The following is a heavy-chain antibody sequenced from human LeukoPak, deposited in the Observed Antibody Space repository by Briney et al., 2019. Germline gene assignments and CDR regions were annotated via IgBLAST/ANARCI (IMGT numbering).Heavy chain of an antibody. V-gene: IGHV3-23*01. J-gene: IGHJ4*02. CDR1: GIAFSSYA. D-gene: IGHD3-10*01. CDR2: FSRSGGST. CDR3: AKVTYYYGSGSEYYFDY. Sequence: GGFRRPPWAAFGIAFSSYAMSWGGQAPGKGRAWFSAFSRSGGSTYYADSVKGRFTISRDNSKNTLYLQMNSLRAEDTAVYYCAKVTYYYGSGSEYYFDYWGQGTLVTVSS.